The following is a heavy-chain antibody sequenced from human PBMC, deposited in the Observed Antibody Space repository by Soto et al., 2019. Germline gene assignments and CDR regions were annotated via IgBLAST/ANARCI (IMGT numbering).Heavy chain of an antibody. CDR2: ISSSSSYT. Sequence: GGSLRLSCAASGFTFSDYYMSWIRQAPGKGLEWVSYISSSSSYTNYADSVKGRFTISRDNAKNSLYLQMNSLRAEDTAVYYCARLGFIVVVVAATPDGWFDPWGQGTLVTVSS. V-gene: IGHV3-11*06. D-gene: IGHD2-15*01. CDR3: ARLGFIVVVVAATPDGWFDP. J-gene: IGHJ5*02. CDR1: GFTFSDYY.